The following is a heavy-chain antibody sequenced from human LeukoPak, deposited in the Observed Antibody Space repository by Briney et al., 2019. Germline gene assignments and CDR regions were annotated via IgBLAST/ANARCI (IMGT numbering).Heavy chain of an antibody. Sequence: PSETLSLTCAVSGYSISSGHYWVWIRQPPGKGLEYIGNIYHSGSSHYNLSLKSRVTISVDTSNNQFSLKLSSVTAADTAVYYCARAKNPYCYYYYMDFWGRGTTVTVSS. CDR1: GYSISSGHY. CDR2: IYHSGSS. J-gene: IGHJ6*03. V-gene: IGHV4-38-2*01. CDR3: ARAKNPYCYYYYMDF.